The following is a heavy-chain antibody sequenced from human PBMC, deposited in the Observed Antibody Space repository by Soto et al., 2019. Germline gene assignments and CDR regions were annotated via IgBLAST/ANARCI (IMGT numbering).Heavy chain of an antibody. CDR3: ARALSGYYHDAFDI. V-gene: IGHV1-69*13. D-gene: IGHD3-22*01. CDR1: GGPFSSYA. CDR2: IIPILGTA. Sequence: VPSGKASGKASGGPFSSYAISWVRQAPGQGLEWMGGIIPILGTANYAQKFQGRVTITADESTSTAYMELSSLRSEDTAVYYCARALSGYYHDAFDIWGQGTMVTVSS. J-gene: IGHJ3*02.